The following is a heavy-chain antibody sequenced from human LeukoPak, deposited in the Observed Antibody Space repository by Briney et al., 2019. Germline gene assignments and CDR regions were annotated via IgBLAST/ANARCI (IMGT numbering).Heavy chain of an antibody. CDR2: INPSSGGT. CDR1: GYTFTGYH. D-gene: IGHD6-13*01. J-gene: IGHJ5*02. Sequence: ASVTVSCKASGYTFTGYHMHWVRQAPGQGLQWMGWINPSSGGTNYAQTFQGRVTMTRDTSISTGYMELSSLRSDDTAVYYCARGRSSWYGTNNWFDPWGQGTLVTVSS. V-gene: IGHV1-2*02. CDR3: ARGRSSWYGTNNWFDP.